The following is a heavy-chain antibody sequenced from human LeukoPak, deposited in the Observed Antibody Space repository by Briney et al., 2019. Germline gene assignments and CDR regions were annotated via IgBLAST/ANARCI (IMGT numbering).Heavy chain of an antibody. CDR1: GFTFSGSA. CDR2: IRSKANSYAT. CDR3: TSGGMYYYYYMDV. Sequence: GGSLRLSCAASGFTFSGSAMHWVRQASGKELEWVGRIRSKANSYATAYAASVKGRFTISRDDSKDTAYLQMNSLKTDDTAVYYCTSGGMYYYYYMDVWGKGTTVTVSS. J-gene: IGHJ6*03. V-gene: IGHV3-73*01.